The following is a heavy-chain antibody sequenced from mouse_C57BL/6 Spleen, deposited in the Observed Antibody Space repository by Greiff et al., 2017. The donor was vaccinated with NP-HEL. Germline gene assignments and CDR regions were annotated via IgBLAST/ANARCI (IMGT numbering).Heavy chain of an antibody. CDR3: ARRRFYDVPYAMDY. D-gene: IGHD2-12*01. CDR1: GYTFTSYW. V-gene: IGHV1-55*01. J-gene: IGHJ4*01. Sequence: QVQLKQPGAELVKPGASVKMSCKASGYTFTSYWITWVKQRPGQGLEWIGDIYPGSGSTNYNEKFKSKATLTVDTSSSTAYMQLSSLTSEDSAVYYCARRRFYDVPYAMDYWGQGTSVTVSS. CDR2: IYPGSGST.